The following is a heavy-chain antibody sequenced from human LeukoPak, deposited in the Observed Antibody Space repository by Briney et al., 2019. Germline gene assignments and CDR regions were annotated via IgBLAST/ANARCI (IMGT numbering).Heavy chain of an antibody. Sequence: ASVKVSCKASGYTFTGHYMHWVRQAPGQGLEWMGWINPNSGGTNYAQKFQGRVTMTRDTSISTAYMELSRLRSDDTAVYYCARLYSSGWYVGRGYFDYWGQGTLVTVSS. CDR2: INPNSGGT. V-gene: IGHV1-2*02. CDR3: ARLYSSGWYVGRGYFDY. D-gene: IGHD6-19*01. CDR1: GYTFTGHY. J-gene: IGHJ4*02.